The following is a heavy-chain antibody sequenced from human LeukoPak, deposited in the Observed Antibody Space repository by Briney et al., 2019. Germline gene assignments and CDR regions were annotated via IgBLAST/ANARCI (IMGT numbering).Heavy chain of an antibody. CDR1: SGSISSHY. CDR2: IYYSGST. J-gene: IGHJ5*02. D-gene: IGHD2-8*01. Sequence: SETLSLTCTVSSGSISSHYWSWLRQPQGKGLEWIGYIYYSGSTNYNTSLKSRVTISVNTSTNQFSLKLSSVTAAETAVYYCGRALREYARRAYNWFDPWGQGTMVTVSS. CDR3: GRALREYARRAYNWFDP. V-gene: IGHV4-59*11.